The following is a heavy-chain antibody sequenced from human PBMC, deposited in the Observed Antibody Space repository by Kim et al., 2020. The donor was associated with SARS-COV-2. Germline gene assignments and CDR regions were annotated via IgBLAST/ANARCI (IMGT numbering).Heavy chain of an antibody. Sequence: GGSLRLSCTASGFTFGDYAMSWVRQAPGKGLEWVGFIRSKAYGGTTEYAASVKGRFTISRDDSKSIAYLQMNSLKTEDTAVYYCTREQGGVITTNGVFDYWGQGTLVTVSS. V-gene: IGHV3-49*04. CDR2: IRSKAYGGTT. J-gene: IGHJ4*02. CDR3: TREQGGVITTNGVFDY. D-gene: IGHD3-10*01. CDR1: GFTFGDYA.